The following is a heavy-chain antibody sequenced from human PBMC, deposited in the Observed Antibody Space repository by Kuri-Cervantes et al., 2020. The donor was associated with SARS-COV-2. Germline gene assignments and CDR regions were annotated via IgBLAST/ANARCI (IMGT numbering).Heavy chain of an antibody. D-gene: IGHD3-10*01. Sequence: GSLRLSCAVYGGSFRGYYWSWIRQPPGKGLEWIGEINHSGSTNYNPSLKSRVTISVDTSKNQFSLKLSSVTAADTAVYYCARRSVLYYYGSGLTPPSYYFDYWGQGTLVTVSS. V-gene: IGHV4-34*01. CDR2: INHSGST. CDR3: ARRSVLYYYGSGLTPPSYYFDY. CDR1: GGSFRGYY. J-gene: IGHJ4*02.